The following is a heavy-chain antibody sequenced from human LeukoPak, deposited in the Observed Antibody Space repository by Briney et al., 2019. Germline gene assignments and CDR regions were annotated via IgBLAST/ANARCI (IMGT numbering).Heavy chain of an antibody. Sequence: ASVKVSCKASGYTFTGHYMHWVRQAPGQGLEWMGWINPNSGGTNYAQKFQGRVTMTRDTSISTAYMELSRLRSDDTAVYYCARSSSGWGNWFDPWSQGTLVTVSS. V-gene: IGHV1-2*02. CDR1: GYTFTGHY. CDR3: ARSSSGWGNWFDP. CDR2: INPNSGGT. D-gene: IGHD6-19*01. J-gene: IGHJ5*02.